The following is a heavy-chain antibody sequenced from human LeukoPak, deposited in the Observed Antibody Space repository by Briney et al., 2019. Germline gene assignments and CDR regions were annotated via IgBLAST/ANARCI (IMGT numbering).Heavy chain of an antibody. D-gene: IGHD6-13*01. CDR1: GYTFTSYG. J-gene: IGHJ4*02. V-gene: IGHV1-69*06. Sequence: SVKVSCKASGYTFTSYGISWVRQAPGQGLEWMGGIIPIFATTNYAQKFQGRITITADKSTSTAYMELSSLRSEDTALYYCARDRIAAAGRPFDYWGQGTLVTVSS. CDR3: ARDRIAAAGRPFDY. CDR2: IIPIFATT.